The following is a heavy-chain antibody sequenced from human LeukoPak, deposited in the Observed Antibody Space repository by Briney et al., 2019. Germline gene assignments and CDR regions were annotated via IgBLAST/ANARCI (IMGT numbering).Heavy chain of an antibody. J-gene: IGHJ6*03. CDR2: ISSNGGST. Sequence: GGSLRLSCAASGFTFSSYAMHWVRQAPGKGLEYVSAISSNGGSTYYANSVKGRFTISRDNSKSTLYLQMGSLRAEDMAVYYCARGLNSWFGQDYYYYMDVWGKGTTVTVSS. D-gene: IGHD3-10*01. CDR3: ARGLNSWFGQDYYYYMDV. CDR1: GFTFSSYA. V-gene: IGHV3-64*01.